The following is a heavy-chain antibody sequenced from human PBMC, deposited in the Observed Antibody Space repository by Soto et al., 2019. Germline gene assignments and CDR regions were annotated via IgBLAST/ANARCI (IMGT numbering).Heavy chain of an antibody. CDR1: GFSLSTDGVG. Sequence: QITLKESGPTPVKPRQPLTLTCSFSGFSLSTDGVGVGWFSQPPGKALEWLAIIYWAGERRYSASLKSRLTITSDTAKNQVVLTMTNMDPVDTATYFGVHRLRRPLVPGNSHTWFDPWGQGILVTVTS. J-gene: IGHJ5*01. V-gene: IGHV2-5*02. CDR2: IYWAGER. D-gene: IGHD1-1*01. CDR3: VHRLRRPLVPGNSHTWFDP.